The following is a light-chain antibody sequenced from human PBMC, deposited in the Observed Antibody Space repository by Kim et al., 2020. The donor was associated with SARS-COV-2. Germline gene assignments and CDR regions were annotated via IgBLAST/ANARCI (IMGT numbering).Light chain of an antibody. CDR1: SGSIASNY. Sequence: KTVTISCTRSSGSIASNYVQWYQQRPGSAPTTVIYEDNQRPSGVPDRFSGSIDSSSNSAALTISGLKTEDEADYYCQSYDRTNRVFGGGTKLTVL. J-gene: IGLJ3*02. CDR2: EDN. CDR3: QSYDRTNRV. V-gene: IGLV6-57*03.